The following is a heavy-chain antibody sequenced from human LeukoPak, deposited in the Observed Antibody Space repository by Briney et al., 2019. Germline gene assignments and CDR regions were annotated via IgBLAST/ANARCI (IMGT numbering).Heavy chain of an antibody. CDR2: VDPEDGET. J-gene: IGHJ4*02. CDR1: GYTFTDDY. D-gene: IGHD6-19*01. CDR3: ATACRSTGWFGGPFEY. Sequence: ASVKISCKVSGYTFTDDYIHWVQQAPGKGLEWMGLVDPEDGETMYAEELQGRVTITADTSTDTAYMELSGLRPEDTAVYYCATACRSTGWFGGPFEYWGQGTLVTVSS. V-gene: IGHV1-69-2*01.